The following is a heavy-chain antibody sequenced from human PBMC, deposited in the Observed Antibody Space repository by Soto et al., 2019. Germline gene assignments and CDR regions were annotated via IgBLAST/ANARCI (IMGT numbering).Heavy chain of an antibody. CDR2: IFPGDSDT. D-gene: IGHD3-10*01. V-gene: IGHV5-51*01. Sequence: PGESLKISCKGFGNSFTSFQIGWVPPIPGKGLEWMGIIFPGDSDTRYSPSFQGQVTISADKSISTAYLQWSSLKASDTGMYYCARPTPYGSGAYYFDYWGQGTLVTVSS. CDR3: ARPTPYGSGAYYFDY. CDR1: GNSFTSFQ. J-gene: IGHJ4*02.